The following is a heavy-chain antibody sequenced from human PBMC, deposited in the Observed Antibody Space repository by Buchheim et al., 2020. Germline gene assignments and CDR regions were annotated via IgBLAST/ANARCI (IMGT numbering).Heavy chain of an antibody. V-gene: IGHV3-33*01. CDR2: IGYDGSNK. D-gene: IGHD6-6*01. CDR3: ARGHLALYSRSSRAFVY. Sequence: QVQLVESGGGVVQPGRSLRLSCAASGFTFSSYGMHWVRQAPGKGLEWVAGIGYDGSNKYYADSVKGRFTISRDNSKNTLYLQMNSLIAEDTAVYYCARGHLALYSRSSRAFVYWGQGTL. J-gene: IGHJ4*02. CDR1: GFTFSSYG.